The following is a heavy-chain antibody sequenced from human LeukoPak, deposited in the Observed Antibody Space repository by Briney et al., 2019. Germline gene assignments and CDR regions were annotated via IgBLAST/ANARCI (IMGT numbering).Heavy chain of an antibody. D-gene: IGHD3-9*01. V-gene: IGHV3-7*03. J-gene: IGHJ4*02. CDR1: GFTFSSYW. Sequence: PGGSLRLSCAASGFTFSSYWMSWVRQAPGKGLEWVANIKQDGSEKYYVDSVKGRFTISRDNAKNSLYLQMNSLRAEDTALYYCAKGPIREGGYFDWLLSPYFDYWGQGTLVTVSS. CDR2: IKQDGSEK. CDR3: AKGPIREGGYFDWLLSPYFDY.